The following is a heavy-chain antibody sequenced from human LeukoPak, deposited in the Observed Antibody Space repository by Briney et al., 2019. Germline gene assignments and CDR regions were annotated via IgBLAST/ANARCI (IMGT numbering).Heavy chain of an antibody. CDR1: GFTFSNYA. J-gene: IGHJ4*02. V-gene: IGHV3-33*01. D-gene: IGHD5-18*01. Sequence: GRSLRLSCSASGFTFSNYAMHWVRQAPGKGLEWVAVIWYDGSNKYYADSVKGRFTISRDNSKNTLYLQMNSLRAEDTAVYYCARDRIGYSQLDYWGQGTLVTVSS. CDR3: ARDRIGYSQLDY. CDR2: IWYDGSNK.